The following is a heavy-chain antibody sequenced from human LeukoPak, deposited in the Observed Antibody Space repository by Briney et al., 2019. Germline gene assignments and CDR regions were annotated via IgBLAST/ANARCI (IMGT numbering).Heavy chain of an antibody. CDR1: GGTFSAYY. J-gene: IGHJ4*02. D-gene: IGHD5-24*01. V-gene: IGHV4-34*01. Sequence: PSETQSLPCGVYGGTFSAYYESWVRQPPGMGLEWIGEIKQSENTNYNPSLKSRVTISIDPSKNQVSLKLTSVTAADTAVYYCVREGLKNAYNPLGYWGQGTLVTVSS. CDR2: IKQSENT. CDR3: VREGLKNAYNPLGY.